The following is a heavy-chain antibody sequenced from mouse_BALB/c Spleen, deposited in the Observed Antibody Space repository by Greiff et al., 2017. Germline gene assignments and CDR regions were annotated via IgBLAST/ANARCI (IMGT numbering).Heavy chain of an antibody. V-gene: IGHV5-6*01. CDR3: ARQGAYGSYGGDY. D-gene: IGHD2-10*02. CDR2: ISSGGSYT. CDR1: GFTFSSYG. J-gene: IGHJ4*01. Sequence: EVKLMESGGDLVKPGGSLKLSCAASGFTFSSYGMSWVRQTPDKRLEWVATISSGGSYTYYPDSVKGRFTISRDNAKNTLYLQMSSLKSEDTAMYYCARQGAYGSYGGDYWGQGTSVTVSS.